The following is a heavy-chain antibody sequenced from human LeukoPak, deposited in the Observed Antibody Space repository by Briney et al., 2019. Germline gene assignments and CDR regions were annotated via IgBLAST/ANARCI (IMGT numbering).Heavy chain of an antibody. V-gene: IGHV3-21*01. CDR1: GFTFSSYS. J-gene: IGHJ4*02. CDR3: ARPALAFQVPGLIDY. Sequence: GGSLRLSCAASGFTFSSYSMNWVRQAPGKGLEWVSSISSSSSYIYYADSVKGRFTISRDNAKNSLYLQMNSLRAEDTAVYYCARPALAFQVPGLIDYWGQGTLVTVSS. D-gene: IGHD2-2*01. CDR2: ISSSSSYI.